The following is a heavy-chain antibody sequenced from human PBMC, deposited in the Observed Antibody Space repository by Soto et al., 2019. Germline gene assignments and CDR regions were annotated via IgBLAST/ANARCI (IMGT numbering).Heavy chain of an antibody. Sequence: GSLRLSCAASGFTFSSYAMSWVRQAPGKGLEWVSAISGSGGSTYYADSVKGRFTISRDNSKNTLYLQMNSLGAEDTAVYYCAKDRYSSSWHDYWGQGTLVTVSS. CDR3: AKDRYSSSWHDY. V-gene: IGHV3-23*01. D-gene: IGHD6-13*01. J-gene: IGHJ4*02. CDR2: ISGSGGST. CDR1: GFTFSSYA.